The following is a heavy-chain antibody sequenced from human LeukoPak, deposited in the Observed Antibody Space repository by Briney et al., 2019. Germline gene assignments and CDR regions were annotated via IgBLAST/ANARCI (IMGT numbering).Heavy chain of an antibody. V-gene: IGHV3-53*01. CDR3: ARVSYSSGWYYFDY. D-gene: IGHD6-19*01. CDR2: IYSGGST. CDR1: GFTVSNNY. Sequence: PGGSLRLSCAASGFTVSNNYMSWVRQAPAKGLEWVSVIYSGGSTYYADSVKGRFTISRDNSKNTLYLQMNSLRAEDTAVYYRARVSYSSGWYYFDYWGQGTLVTVSS. J-gene: IGHJ4*02.